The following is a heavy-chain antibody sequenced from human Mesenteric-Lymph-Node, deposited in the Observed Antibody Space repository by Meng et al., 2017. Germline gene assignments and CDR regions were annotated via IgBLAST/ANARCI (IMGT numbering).Heavy chain of an antibody. CDR2: VVYSGTT. D-gene: IGHD4-17*01. Sequence: QPRLVESGPGLVKPSETLSLTCTVSGGSISSSSYYWAWIRQPPGEGLEWIGSVVYSGTTYYTSSLKSRVSISVDTSKNQFSLKLSSVTAADTAVYYCARGPTTYFDYWGQGTLVTVSS. CDR3: ARGPTTYFDY. V-gene: IGHV4-39*01. CDR1: GGSISSSSYY. J-gene: IGHJ4*02.